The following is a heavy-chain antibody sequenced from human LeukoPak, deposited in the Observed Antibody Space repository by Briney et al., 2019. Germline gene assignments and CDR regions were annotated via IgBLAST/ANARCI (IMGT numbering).Heavy chain of an antibody. J-gene: IGHJ3*02. CDR3: ASDYYDSRGEAFDI. Sequence: SETLSLTCTVSGDSIGSHYWSWIRQPPGKGLEWIGYIFCVGSTNYNPSLKSRVTISVDTSKNQFSLKLNSVTAADTAVYYCASDYYDSRGEAFDIWGQGTMVTVSS. V-gene: IGHV4-59*11. D-gene: IGHD3-22*01. CDR1: GDSIGSHY. CDR2: IFCVGST.